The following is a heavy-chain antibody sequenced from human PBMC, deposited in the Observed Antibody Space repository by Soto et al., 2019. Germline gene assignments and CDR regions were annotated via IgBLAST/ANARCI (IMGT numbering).Heavy chain of an antibody. J-gene: IGHJ6*03. CDR1: GFTFSSYA. CDR3: AKDLDNWNDGYGYYYYYMDV. D-gene: IGHD1-1*01. CDR2: ISGSGGST. V-gene: IGHV3-23*01. Sequence: GGSLRLSCAASGFTFSSYAMSWVRQAPGKGLEWVSAISGSGGSTYYADSVKGRFTISRDNSKNTLYLQMNSLRAEDTAVYYCAKDLDNWNDGYGYYYYYMDVWGKGTTVTVSS.